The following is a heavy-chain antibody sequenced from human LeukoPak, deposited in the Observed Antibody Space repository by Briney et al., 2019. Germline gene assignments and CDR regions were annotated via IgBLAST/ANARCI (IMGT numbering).Heavy chain of an antibody. J-gene: IGHJ4*02. CDR3: ARQVVEVTTIGFDY. V-gene: IGHV4-34*01. D-gene: IGHD2-21*02. CDR1: GGSFSGYY. CDR2: INHSGST. Sequence: SETLSLTCAVYGGSFSGYYWSWIRQPPGKGLEWIGEINHSGSTNYNPSLKSRVTISVDTSKNQFSLKLSSVTAADTAVYYCARQVVEVTTIGFDYWGQGTLVTVSS.